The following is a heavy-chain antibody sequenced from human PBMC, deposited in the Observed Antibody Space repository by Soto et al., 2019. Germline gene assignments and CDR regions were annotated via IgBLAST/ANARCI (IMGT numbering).Heavy chain of an antibody. Sequence: QVQLQESGPGLVKPSQTLSLTCTVSGGSISSGGYYWSWIRQHPGKGLEWIGYIYYSGSTYYNPSLKSRVTISVDTSKIQFSLKLSSVTAADTAVYYCARDGGGLYYYYGMDVWGQGTTVTVSS. CDR3: ARDGGGLYYYYGMDV. V-gene: IGHV4-31*03. J-gene: IGHJ6*02. D-gene: IGHD3-16*01. CDR2: IYYSGST. CDR1: GGSISSGGYY.